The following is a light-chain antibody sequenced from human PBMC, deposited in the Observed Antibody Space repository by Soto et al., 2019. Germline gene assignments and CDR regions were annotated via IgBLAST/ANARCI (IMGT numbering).Light chain of an antibody. CDR3: QQSYSSPRT. Sequence: DIQMTQSPSSLSASIVDRVTITCRSSQTIATYLHWFQLKPGEAPNLLIYDASSLQSGVPSRFSGSGSGTDFTLTISSLQPEDFATYSCQQSYSSPRTFGQGTKVDIK. CDR1: QTIATY. CDR2: DAS. V-gene: IGKV1-39*01. J-gene: IGKJ1*01.